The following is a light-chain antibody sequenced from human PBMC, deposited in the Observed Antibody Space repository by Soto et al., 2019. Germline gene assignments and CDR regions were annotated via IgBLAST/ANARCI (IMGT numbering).Light chain of an antibody. CDR3: QKYYTVPGT. J-gene: IGKJ1*01. V-gene: IGKV1-27*01. CDR2: GAS. CDR1: QGIGNY. Sequence: DIQMTQSPSSLSASVGDRVTITCRASQGIGNYLVWYQQKPGKVPKLLIYGASILQSGVPSRFSGSGAGTYFSLTISSLQPEDAATYCCQKYYTVPGTCGQGTTVEI.